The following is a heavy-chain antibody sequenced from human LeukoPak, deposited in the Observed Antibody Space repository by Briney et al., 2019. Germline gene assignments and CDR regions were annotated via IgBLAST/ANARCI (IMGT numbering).Heavy chain of an antibody. V-gene: IGHV4-34*01. D-gene: IGHD6-13*01. CDR3: ARPTIAAAGRLAFDI. CDR1: GGSFSGYY. Sequence: SETLSLTCAVYGGSFSGYYWSWIRQPPGKGLQWIREINHSGSTNYNPSLESRVTISVDTSKNQFSLNLNSVTAADTAMYYCARPTIAAAGRLAFDIWGQGTMVTVSS. J-gene: IGHJ3*02. CDR2: INHSGST.